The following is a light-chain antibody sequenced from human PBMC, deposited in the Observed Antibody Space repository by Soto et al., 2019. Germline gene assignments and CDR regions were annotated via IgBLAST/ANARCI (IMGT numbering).Light chain of an antibody. CDR1: QSVSSN. CDR2: GAS. J-gene: IGKJ2*01. CDR3: QQYNHWRHT. Sequence: EIVMTQSPATLSVSPGERATLSCRASQSVSSNLAWYQQKPGQAPRLLIYGASTRATGIPARFSGSGYGTEFTLTIRSLQSEDFAVYYWQQYNHWRHTFGQGTKLEIK. V-gene: IGKV3-15*01.